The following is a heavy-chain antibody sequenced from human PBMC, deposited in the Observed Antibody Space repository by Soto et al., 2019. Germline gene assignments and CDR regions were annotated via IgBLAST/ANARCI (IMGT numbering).Heavy chain of an antibody. V-gene: IGHV3-23*03. D-gene: IGHD2-15*01. CDR3: TKDRVPDGIWSIDY. CDR1: GFSFAGFA. CDR2: IDLSGTTT. J-gene: IGHJ4*02. Sequence: GGSLRLSCEASGFSFAGFAMNWVRQAPGKGLEWVSFIDLSGTTTYYRDSVKGRFTIFKDKSMNTVYLQMNSLRVEDAAVYYCTKDRVPDGIWSIDYWGQGALVTVSS.